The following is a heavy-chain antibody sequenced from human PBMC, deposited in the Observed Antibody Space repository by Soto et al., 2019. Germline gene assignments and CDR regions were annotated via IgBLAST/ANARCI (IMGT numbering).Heavy chain of an antibody. CDR2: IIPIFGTA. J-gene: IGHJ6*02. CDR3: ASHSGSSPEGRYHYGMDV. V-gene: IGHV1-69*12. Sequence: QVQLVQSGAEVKKPGSSVKVSCKASGGTFSSYAISWVRQAPGQGLEWMGGIIPIFGTADYAQKFQGRVTITADESTSTAYMELRSLRSEDTAVYYCASHSGSSPEGRYHYGMDVWGQGTTVTVSS. D-gene: IGHD1-26*01. CDR1: GGTFSSYA.